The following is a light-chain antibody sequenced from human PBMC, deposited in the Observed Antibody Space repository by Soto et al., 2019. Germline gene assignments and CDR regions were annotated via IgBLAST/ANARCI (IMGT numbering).Light chain of an antibody. CDR3: QQYGSSLWT. CDR1: QSVSSSY. Sequence: EIVLTQCPGTLSLSPGERATLYCRASQSVSSSYLAWYQQKPGQAPRLLIYGASSRATGIPDRFSGSGSGTDFTLTISRLEPEDFAVYYCQQYGSSLWTFGQGTKVEIK. J-gene: IGKJ1*01. V-gene: IGKV3-20*01. CDR2: GAS.